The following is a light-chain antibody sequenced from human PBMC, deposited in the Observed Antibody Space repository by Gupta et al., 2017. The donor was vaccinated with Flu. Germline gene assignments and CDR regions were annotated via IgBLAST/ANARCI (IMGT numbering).Light chain of an antibody. CDR2: LGS. J-gene: IGKJ2*01. CDR3: MQALQTPPYT. CDR1: QSLLHRNGYNY. V-gene: IGKV2-28*01. Sequence: DIVMTQSPLSLPVPPGEPASISCRSRQSLLHRNGYNYLNWYLQKPGQSPHLLIYLGSNRASGVPGRYSGSGSGTDFTLEISRVEAEDVGVYYCMQALQTPPYTFGQGTKLEIK.